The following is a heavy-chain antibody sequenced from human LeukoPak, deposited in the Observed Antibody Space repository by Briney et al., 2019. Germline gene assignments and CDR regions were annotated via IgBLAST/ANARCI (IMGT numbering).Heavy chain of an antibody. D-gene: IGHD5-18*01. CDR3: ASPDLLDTQS. CDR1: GYSFTTYW. V-gene: IGHV5-51*01. Sequence: PGESLKISCKGSGYSFTTYWIGWVRQMPGKGLEWMGIIYPGDSDSKYTPSIPGRVTISADKSLSPTYLQWSSPKASYTAMYYFASPDLLDTQSWGQGTLVSVSS. CDR2: IYPGDSDS. J-gene: IGHJ5*02.